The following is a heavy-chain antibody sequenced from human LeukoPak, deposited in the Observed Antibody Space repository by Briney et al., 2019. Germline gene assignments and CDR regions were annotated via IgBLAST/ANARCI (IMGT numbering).Heavy chain of an antibody. CDR1: GYTFTNYG. CDR2: INTGNGNT. V-gene: IGHV1-3*04. D-gene: IGHD3-10*01. J-gene: IGHJ1*01. Sequence: ASVKVSCKTSGYTFTNYGMHWVRQAPRQSPEWMGWINTGNGNTKSSQKFQDRVTLTRDTSASTAYMELNRLSSEDTAVYYCARVPLSDTSGRYYAHWGQGTLVTVSS. CDR3: ARVPLSDTSGRYYAH.